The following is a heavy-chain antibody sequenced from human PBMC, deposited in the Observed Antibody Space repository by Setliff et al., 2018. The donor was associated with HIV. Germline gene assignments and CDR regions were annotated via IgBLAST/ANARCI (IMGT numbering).Heavy chain of an antibody. Sequence: SETLSLTCTVSGGSISSSSYYWGWIRQPPGKGLEWIGSIYYSGSTYYNPSLKSRVTISVDTSKNQFSLKLSSVTAADTAVYYCARGHLKFHHWGQGTLVTVSS. J-gene: IGHJ1*01. CDR2: IYYSGST. V-gene: IGHV4-39*07. CDR1: GGSISSSSYY. CDR3: ARGHLKFHH.